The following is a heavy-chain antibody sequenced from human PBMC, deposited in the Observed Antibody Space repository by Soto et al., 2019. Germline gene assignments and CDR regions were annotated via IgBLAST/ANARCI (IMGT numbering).Heavy chain of an antibody. J-gene: IGHJ4*02. CDR1: GVSVSSNY. V-gene: IGHV3-53*01. Sequence: EVQLVESGGGLIHPGGSLRLSCVGSGVSVSSNYMAWVRQAPGKGLEWIAVMYSDGRTYYADSVKGRFTISRDDSKNTLYFQMNSLRAEDTAVYYCARYYGAGSYFFDRWGQGALVTVSS. CDR2: MYSDGRT. D-gene: IGHD3-10*01. CDR3: ARYYGAGSYFFDR.